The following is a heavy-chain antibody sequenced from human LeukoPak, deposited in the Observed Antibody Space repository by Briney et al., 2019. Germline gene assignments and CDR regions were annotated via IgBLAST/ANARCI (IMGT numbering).Heavy chain of an antibody. V-gene: IGHV1-69*13. CDR3: ARSEVGGYDREYYFDY. CDR2: IIPIFGTA. J-gene: IGHJ4*02. CDR1: GGTFSSYA. Sequence: SVKVSCKASGGTFSSYAISWVRQAPGQGLEWMGGIIPIFGTANYAQKFQGRVTITADESTSTAYMELSSLRSEDTAVYYCARSEVGGYDREYYFDYWGQGTLVTVSS. D-gene: IGHD5-12*01.